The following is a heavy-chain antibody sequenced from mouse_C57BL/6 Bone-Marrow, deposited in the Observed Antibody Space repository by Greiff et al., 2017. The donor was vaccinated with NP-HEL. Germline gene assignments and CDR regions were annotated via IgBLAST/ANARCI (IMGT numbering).Heavy chain of an antibody. V-gene: IGHV1-54*01. CDR1: GYAFTNYL. D-gene: IGHD1-1*02. CDR3: ARSGGYGPWFAY. Sequence: QVQLQQSGAELVRPGTSVKVSCKASGYAFTNYLIEWVKQRPGQGLEWIGVINPGSGGTNYNEKFKGKATLTADKSSSTAYMQLSSLTSEDSAVYYCARSGGYGPWFAYWGQGTLVTVSA. J-gene: IGHJ3*01. CDR2: INPGSGGT.